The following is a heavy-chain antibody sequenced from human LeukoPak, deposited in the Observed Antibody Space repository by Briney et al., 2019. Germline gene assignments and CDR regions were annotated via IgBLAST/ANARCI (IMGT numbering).Heavy chain of an antibody. CDR2: IRSKTNNYAT. CDR3: TDSYGYS. D-gene: IGHD5-18*01. V-gene: IGHV3-73*01. CDR1: GFTLSGSA. J-gene: IGHJ4*02. Sequence: GGSLRHSCAAYGFTLSGSAMHSVRQASGKGLEWVGRIRSKTNNYATAYAASVKGRFTISRDDSKNTAYLQMNSLKTEDAAVYYCTDSYGYSWGQGTLVTVSS.